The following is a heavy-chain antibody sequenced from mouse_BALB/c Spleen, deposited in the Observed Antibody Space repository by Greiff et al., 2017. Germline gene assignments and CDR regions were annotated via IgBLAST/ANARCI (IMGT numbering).Heavy chain of an antibody. D-gene: IGHD2-14*01. J-gene: IGHJ4*01. CDR1: GFAFSSYD. Sequence: EVQGVESGGGLVKPGGSLKLSCAASGFAFSSYDMSWVRQTPEKRLEWVAYISSGGGSTYYPDTVKGRFTISRDNAKNTLYLQMSSLKSEDTAMYYCARDYRYTGAMDYWGQGTSVTVSS. V-gene: IGHV5-12-1*01. CDR3: ARDYRYTGAMDY. CDR2: ISSGGGST.